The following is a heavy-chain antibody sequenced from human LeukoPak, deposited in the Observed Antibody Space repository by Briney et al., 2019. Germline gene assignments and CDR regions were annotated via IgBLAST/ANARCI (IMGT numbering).Heavy chain of an antibody. D-gene: IGHD6-13*01. CDR3: ARVLIGAAGCIDS. J-gene: IGHJ4*02. CDR2: MSYDGSQ. Sequence: GGSLRLSCAASGFTFSNFAMHWVRQAPGKGPEWVSFMSYDGSQYHADSVKGRFTISRDNSKNTLFLQMNSLRVEDTAVHYCARVLIGAAGCIDSWGQGTLVTVSS. CDR1: GFTFSNFA. V-gene: IGHV3-30*01.